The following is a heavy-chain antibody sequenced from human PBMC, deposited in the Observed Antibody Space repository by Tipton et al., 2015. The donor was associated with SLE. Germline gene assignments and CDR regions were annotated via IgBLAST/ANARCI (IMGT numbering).Heavy chain of an antibody. CDR2: IYARGGT. CDR3: ARQGYYYAMDV. J-gene: IGHJ6*02. CDR1: GGSISSGSDY. D-gene: IGHD2-15*01. Sequence: TLSLTCTVSGGSISSGSDYWSWIRQPAGKGLEWIGRIYARGGTNYNPSLKSRVTISVDTSKNQFSLKLTSVTAADTAVYYCARQGYYYAMDVWGHGTTVTVSS. V-gene: IGHV4-61*02.